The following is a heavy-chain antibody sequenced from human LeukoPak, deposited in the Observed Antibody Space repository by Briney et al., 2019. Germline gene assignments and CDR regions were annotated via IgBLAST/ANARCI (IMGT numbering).Heavy chain of an antibody. Sequence: GGSLRLSCAASGFTFSSYGMHWVRQAPGKGLEWVAVXXYDXSNXYYADSVXGRXTISRDNSKNTLYLQMNSLRAEDTAVYYCAXXXXXGPYQHWGQGTLVTVSS. J-gene: IGHJ1*01. CDR3: AXXXXXGPYQH. CDR1: GFTFSSYG. V-gene: IGHV3-33*01. CDR2: XXYDXSNX.